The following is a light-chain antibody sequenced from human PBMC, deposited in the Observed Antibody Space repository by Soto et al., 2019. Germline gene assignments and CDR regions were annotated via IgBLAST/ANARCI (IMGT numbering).Light chain of an antibody. CDR2: KDS. CDR3: YSAADNNWV. V-gene: IGLV3-27*01. J-gene: IGLJ3*02. Sequence: SYELTQPSSVSVSPGQTARITCSGDILSKKYVRWFQQKPGQAPVLVIYKDSERPSGTPERFSGSSSGTTVTLTISGAQVDDEAAYYCYSAADNNWVFGGGTKLTVL. CDR1: ILSKKY.